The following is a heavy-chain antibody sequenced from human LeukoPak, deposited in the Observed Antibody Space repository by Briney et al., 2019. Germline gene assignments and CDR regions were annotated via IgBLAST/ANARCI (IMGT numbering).Heavy chain of an antibody. J-gene: IGHJ4*02. Sequence: GGSLRLACAASGFTFNSYAMGWVRQAPGEGLEWVSAITASGGNTYYADSVKSRFTISRDNSKNTLYLQVNSLRAEDTVVYYCAKGNGYSYGRYYFDYWGQGTLVTVSS. V-gene: IGHV3-23*01. CDR2: ITASGGNT. CDR1: GFTFNSYA. D-gene: IGHD5-18*01. CDR3: AKGNGYSYGRYYFDY.